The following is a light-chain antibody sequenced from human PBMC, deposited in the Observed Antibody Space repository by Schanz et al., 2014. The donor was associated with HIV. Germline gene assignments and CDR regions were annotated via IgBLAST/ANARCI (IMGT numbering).Light chain of an antibody. V-gene: IGKV3D-15*01. CDR2: DAS. J-gene: IGKJ2*01. CDR1: QSVSSN. Sequence: EIVMTQSPATLSVSPGERATLSCRASQSVSSNLAWYQQKPGQAPRLLIYDASNRATGIPARFSGSGSGTDFTLTISSLEPEDFAVYYCQEYGSSGYTFGQGTKLEI. CDR3: QEYGSSGYT.